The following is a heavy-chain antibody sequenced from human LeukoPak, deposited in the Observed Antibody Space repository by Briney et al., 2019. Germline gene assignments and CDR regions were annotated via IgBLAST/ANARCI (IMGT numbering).Heavy chain of an antibody. D-gene: IGHD2-2*01. CDR1: GGSISSYY. CDR3: TRVDGSSTSYYGMDV. Sequence: SETLSLTCTVSGGSISSYYWSWIRQPPGKGLEWIGYIYYSGSTNYNPSLKSRVTISVDTSKNQFSLKLSSVTAADTAVYYCTRVDGSSTSYYGMDVWGQGTTVTVSS. CDR2: IYYSGST. J-gene: IGHJ6*02. V-gene: IGHV4-59*12.